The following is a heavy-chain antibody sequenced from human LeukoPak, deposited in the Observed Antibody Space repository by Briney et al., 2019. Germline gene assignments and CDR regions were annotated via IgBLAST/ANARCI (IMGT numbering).Heavy chain of an antibody. J-gene: IGHJ4*02. CDR3: ARRAVWGDYFDY. D-gene: IGHD3-16*01. CDR2: IIPIFGTA. Sequence: SVKVSCKASGGTFSSYAISWVRQAPGQGLEWMGGIIPIFGTANYAQKFQGRVTITADESTSTAYMELSSLKASDTAMYYCARRAVWGDYFDYWGQGTLVTVSS. V-gene: IGHV1-69*13. CDR1: GGTFSSYA.